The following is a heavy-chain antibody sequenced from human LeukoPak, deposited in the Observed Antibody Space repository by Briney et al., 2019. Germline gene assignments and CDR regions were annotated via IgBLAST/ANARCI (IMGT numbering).Heavy chain of an antibody. D-gene: IGHD5-24*01. CDR1: GFTFSSYW. J-gene: IGHJ4*02. CDR3: AREGYSPRDGYNFNFDY. CDR2: IKQDGSEK. V-gene: IGHV3-7*01. Sequence: GGSLRLSYAASGFTFSSYWMSWVRQAPGKGLEWVANIKQDGSEKYYVDSGKGRFTISRDNAKNSLYLQMNSLRAEDTAVYYCAREGYSPRDGYNFNFDYWGQGTLVTVSS.